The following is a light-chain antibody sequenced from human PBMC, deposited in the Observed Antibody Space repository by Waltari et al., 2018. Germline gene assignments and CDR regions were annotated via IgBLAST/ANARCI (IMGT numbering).Light chain of an antibody. V-gene: IGLV2-14*01. CDR1: SSHVGGYNY. Sequence: QSALTQPASVSGSPGQSITISCTGTSSHVGGYNYVSWYQQHPGKAPKLMIYDVSKRPSGVSNRCSGSKSGNTASLTISGLQADDEADYYCCSYAGRYTNYVFGSGTKVTVL. J-gene: IGLJ1*01. CDR3: CSYAGRYTNYV. CDR2: DVS.